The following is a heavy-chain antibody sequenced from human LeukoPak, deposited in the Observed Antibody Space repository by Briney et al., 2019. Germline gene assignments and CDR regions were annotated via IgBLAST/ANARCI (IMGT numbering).Heavy chain of an antibody. V-gene: IGHV4-34*01. D-gene: IGHD6-6*01. CDR1: GGSFSGYY. Sequence: SETLSLTCSVYGGSFSGYYWSWIRQPPGKGLEWIGEINHSGSTNYNPSLKSRVTMSVDTSKNQFSLKLSSVTAADTAVYYCAREEYRAPVFDYWGQGTLVTVSS. CDR2: INHSGST. J-gene: IGHJ4*02. CDR3: AREEYRAPVFDY.